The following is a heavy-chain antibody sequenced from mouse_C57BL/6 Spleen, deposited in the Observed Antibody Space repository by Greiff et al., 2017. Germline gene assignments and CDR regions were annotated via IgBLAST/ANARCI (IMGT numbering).Heavy chain of an antibody. Sequence: QVQLQQPGAELVKPGASVKLSCKASGYTFTSYWMNWVKQRPGQGLEWIGMIHPNSGSTNYNEKFKSKATLTVDKSSSTAYMQLSSLTSEDSAVYFCASPLRGYAMDYWGQGTSVTVSS. CDR1: GYTFTSYW. CDR3: ASPLRGYAMDY. CDR2: IHPNSGST. J-gene: IGHJ4*01. D-gene: IGHD1-1*01. V-gene: IGHV1-64*01.